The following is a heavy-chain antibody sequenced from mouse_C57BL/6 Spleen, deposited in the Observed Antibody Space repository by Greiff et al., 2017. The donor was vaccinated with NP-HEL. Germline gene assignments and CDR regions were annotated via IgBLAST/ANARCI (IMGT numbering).Heavy chain of an antibody. J-gene: IGHJ4*01. Sequence: VQLQQSGAELVMPGASVKLSCKASGYTFTSYWMHWVKQRPGQGLEWIGEIDPSDSYTNYNQKFKGKSTLTVDKSSSTAYMQLSSLTSEDSAVYYCARRNYYGSSLYAMDYWGQGTSVTVSS. CDR2: IDPSDSYT. V-gene: IGHV1-69*01. D-gene: IGHD1-1*01. CDR3: ARRNYYGSSLYAMDY. CDR1: GYTFTSYW.